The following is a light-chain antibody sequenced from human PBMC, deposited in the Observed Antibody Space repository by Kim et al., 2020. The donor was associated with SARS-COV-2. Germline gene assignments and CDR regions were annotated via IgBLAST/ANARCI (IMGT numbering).Light chain of an antibody. J-gene: IGKJ1*01. V-gene: IGKV3-11*01. CDR2: DAS. CDR3: QHNKT. CDR1: QSFSSH. Sequence: ATVSLSPGERATPSGRASQSFSSHLAWYQQKPVQAPRLLIYDASNRATGIPARISGSGSGTDFTLTISSLEPEDFAIYYCQHNKTFGQGTKVDIK.